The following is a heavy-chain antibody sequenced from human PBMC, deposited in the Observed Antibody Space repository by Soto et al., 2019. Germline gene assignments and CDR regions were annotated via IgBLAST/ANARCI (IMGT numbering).Heavy chain of an antibody. CDR1: KFTFSSYS. J-gene: IGHJ6*02. Sequence: PGGSLRLSCVASKFTFSSYSMNWVRQAPGKGLEWISYISGSSATIYYADSVKGRFTISRDNARNSLYLQMNSLRDEDTALYYSAREMWRLLEYGMDVWGRGTTVTVSS. D-gene: IGHD2-21*01. CDR2: ISGSSATI. V-gene: IGHV3-48*02. CDR3: AREMWRLLEYGMDV.